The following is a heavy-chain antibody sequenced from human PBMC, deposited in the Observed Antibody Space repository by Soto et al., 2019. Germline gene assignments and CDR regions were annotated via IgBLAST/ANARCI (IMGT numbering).Heavy chain of an antibody. CDR2: INHSGST. CDR1: GGSFSGYY. J-gene: IGHJ5*02. Sequence: PSETLSLTCAVYGGSFSGYYWSWIRQPPGKGLEWIGEINHSGSTNYNPSLKSRVTIPVDTSKNQFSLKLSSVTAADTAVYYCARRSLTIFGVVTNWFDPWGQGTLVTVSS. D-gene: IGHD3-3*01. V-gene: IGHV4-34*01. CDR3: ARRSLTIFGVVTNWFDP.